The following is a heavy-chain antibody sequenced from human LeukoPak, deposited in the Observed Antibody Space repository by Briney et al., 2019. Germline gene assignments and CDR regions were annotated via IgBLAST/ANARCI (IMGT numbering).Heavy chain of an antibody. D-gene: IGHD6-6*01. CDR2: MYYSGST. J-gene: IGHJ4*02. CDR1: GGSVSSRSYY. Sequence: PSETLSLTCTVSGGSVSSRSYYWGWIRQPPGRGLEWIGSMYYSGSTYYNPSLKSRVTISVDTSKNQFSLKLSSVTAADTAVSYCARRSIAAHTFDYWGQGTLVTVSS. CDR3: ARRSIAAHTFDY. V-gene: IGHV4-39*01.